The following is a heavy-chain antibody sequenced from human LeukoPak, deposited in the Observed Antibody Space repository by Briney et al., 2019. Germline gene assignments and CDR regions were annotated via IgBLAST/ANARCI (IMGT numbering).Heavy chain of an antibody. CDR1: GGTFSSYA. V-gene: IGHV1-69*13. CDR2: IIPIFGTA. J-gene: IGHJ6*02. D-gene: IGHD6-13*01. CDR3: ARGRQQLVALSYYYYGMDI. Sequence: GASVKVSYKASGGTFSSYAISWVRQAPGQGLEWMGGIIPIFGTANYAQKFQGRVTITADESTSTAYMELSSLRSEDTAVYYCARGRQQLVALSYYYYGMDIWGQGTTVTVSS.